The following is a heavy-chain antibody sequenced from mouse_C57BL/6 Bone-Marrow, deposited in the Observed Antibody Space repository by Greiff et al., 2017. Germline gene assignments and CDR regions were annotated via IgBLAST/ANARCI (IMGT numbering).Heavy chain of an antibody. Sequence: VQLQESGPELVKPGASVKLSCKASGYTFTSYDINWVKQRPGQGLEWIGWIYPKDGSTKYNEKFKGKATLTVDTSSSTAYMELHSLTSEDSAVYYCARDYGSSYCYLDVWGRGTTVTVSA. J-gene: IGHJ1*03. D-gene: IGHD1-1*01. CDR3: ARDYGSSYCYLDV. CDR2: IYPKDGST. CDR1: GYTFTSYD. V-gene: IGHV1-85*01.